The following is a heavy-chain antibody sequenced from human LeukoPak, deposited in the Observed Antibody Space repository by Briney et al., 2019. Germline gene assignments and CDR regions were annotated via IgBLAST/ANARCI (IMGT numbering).Heavy chain of an antibody. D-gene: IGHD3-3*01. CDR2: IYYGGST. Sequence: PSETLSLTCTVSGGSISSYYWSWIRQPPGKGLEWIGYIYYGGSTNYNPSLKSRVTISVDTSKNQFSLKLSSVTAADTAVYYCARLPYDFWSGYYGYYYYMDVWGKGTTVTVSS. V-gene: IGHV4-59*08. CDR3: ARLPYDFWSGYYGYYYYMDV. J-gene: IGHJ6*03. CDR1: GGSISSYY.